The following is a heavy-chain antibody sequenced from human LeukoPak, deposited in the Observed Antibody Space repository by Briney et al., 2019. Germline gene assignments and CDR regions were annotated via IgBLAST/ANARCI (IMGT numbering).Heavy chain of an antibody. V-gene: IGHV1-8*01. J-gene: IGHJ4*02. Sequence: GASVKVSCKASGYTFTSYDINWVRQAPGQGLEWMGWMNPNSGNTVYAQKFQGRVTMTRNTSISTAYMELSSLRSEDTAVYYCASSIAVAGSYYWGQGTLVTVSS. CDR1: GYTFTSYD. CDR2: MNPNSGNT. D-gene: IGHD6-19*01. CDR3: ASSIAVAGSYY.